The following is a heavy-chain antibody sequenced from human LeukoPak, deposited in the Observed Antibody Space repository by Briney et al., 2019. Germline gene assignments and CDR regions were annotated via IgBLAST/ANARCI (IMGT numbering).Heavy chain of an antibody. CDR1: GFTFSSYW. D-gene: IGHD2-2*02. CDR3: ARDKTIPPFYD. CDR2: INGDGSST. V-gene: IGHV3-74*01. Sequence: GGSLRLSCAASGFTFSSYWMHWVRQAPGKGLVWVSRINGDGSSTSYADSVKGRFTISRDNAKNTLYLEMNSLRTEDTAVYYCARDKTIPPFYDWGQGTLVTVSS. J-gene: IGHJ4*02.